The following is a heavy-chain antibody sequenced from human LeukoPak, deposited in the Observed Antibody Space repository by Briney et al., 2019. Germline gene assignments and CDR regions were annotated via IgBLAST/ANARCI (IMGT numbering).Heavy chain of an antibody. V-gene: IGHV1-2*06. CDR2: INPNSGGT. CDR1: GGTFSSYA. Sequence: ASVKVSCKASGGTFSSYAISWVRQAPGQGLEWMGRINPNSGGTNYAQKFQGRVTMTRDTSISTAYMELSRLRSDDTAVYYCARCDFWSGYYSGDYFDYWGQGTLVTVSS. J-gene: IGHJ4*02. D-gene: IGHD3-3*01. CDR3: ARCDFWSGYYSGDYFDY.